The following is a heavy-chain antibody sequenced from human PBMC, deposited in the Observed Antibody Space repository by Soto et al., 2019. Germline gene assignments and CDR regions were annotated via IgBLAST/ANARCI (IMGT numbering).Heavy chain of an antibody. D-gene: IGHD4-4*01. Sequence: EVQLVETGGGLIQPGGSLRLSCAASGFTVSSNYMSWVRQAPGKGLEWVSVIYSGGSTYYADSVKGRFTISRDNSKNTLYLQMNSLRAEDTAVYYCARPSALTVTSDYYYGMDVWGQGTTVTVSS. CDR3: ARPSALTVTSDYYYGMDV. J-gene: IGHJ6*02. CDR2: IYSGGST. V-gene: IGHV3-53*02. CDR1: GFTVSSNY.